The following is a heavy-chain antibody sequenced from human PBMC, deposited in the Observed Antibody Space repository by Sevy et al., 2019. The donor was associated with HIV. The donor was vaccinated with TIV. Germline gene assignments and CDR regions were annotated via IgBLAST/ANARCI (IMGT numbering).Heavy chain of an antibody. J-gene: IGHJ4*02. V-gene: IGHV3-30*04. CDR3: ARGPTIYASGWYYFDY. Sequence: GGSLRLSCAASGFTFRNYAIHWVRQAPGKGLEWVAVISHDGSHKYSANSVKGRFTISRDNSKNTLYLQMKSLRAEVTSLYYCARGPTIYASGWYYFDYWGQGTLVTVSS. CDR1: GFTFRNYA. D-gene: IGHD6-19*01. CDR2: ISHDGSHK.